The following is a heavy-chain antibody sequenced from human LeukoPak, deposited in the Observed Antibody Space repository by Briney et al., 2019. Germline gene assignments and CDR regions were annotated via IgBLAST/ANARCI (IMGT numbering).Heavy chain of an antibody. CDR3: ARDLHYYDSSGYYHNDY. Sequence: GASVKVSCKASGYTFTSYAMNWVRQAPGQGLEWMGWINTNTGNPTYAQGFTGRFVFSLDTSVSTAYLQISSLKAEDTAVYYCARDLHYYDSSGYYHNDYWGQGTLVTVSS. J-gene: IGHJ4*02. CDR1: GYTFTSYA. V-gene: IGHV7-4-1*02. CDR2: INTNTGNP. D-gene: IGHD3-22*01.